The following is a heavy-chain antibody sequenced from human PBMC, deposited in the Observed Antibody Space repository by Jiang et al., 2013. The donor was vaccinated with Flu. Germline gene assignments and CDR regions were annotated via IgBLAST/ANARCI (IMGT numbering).Heavy chain of an antibody. J-gene: IGHJ4*02. CDR1: SGSLSSFY. CDR3: ARHGAIAVAGTLFDD. CDR2: IYDLLGST. V-gene: IGHV4-59*08. Sequence: GPGLVKPSETLSLTCTVSSGSLSSFYWSWIRQPPGKGLEWIGYIYDLLGSTNYNPSLKSRVTISVDTSKNQFSLKLSSVTAADTAVYYCARHGAIAVAGTLFDDWGQGTLVTVSS. D-gene: IGHD6-19*01.